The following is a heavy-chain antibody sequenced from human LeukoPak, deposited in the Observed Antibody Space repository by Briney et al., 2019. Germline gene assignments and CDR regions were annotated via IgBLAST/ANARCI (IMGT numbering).Heavy chain of an antibody. CDR2: ISGNGGYT. CDR3: ARDLFSGAEMATFDY. Sequence: QAGGSLGLSCAASGFVFSTYAMHWVRQAPGKGLEYVSGISGNGGYTDYANSVKGRFTISRDNFKNTLYLQMGSLRAEDMAVYYCARDLFSGAEMATFDYWGQGTLVTVSS. J-gene: IGHJ4*02. CDR1: GFVFSTYA. V-gene: IGHV3-64*01. D-gene: IGHD5-24*01.